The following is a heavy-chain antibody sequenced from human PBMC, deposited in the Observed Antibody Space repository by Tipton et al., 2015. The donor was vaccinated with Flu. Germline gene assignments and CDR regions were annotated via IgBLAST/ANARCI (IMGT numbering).Heavy chain of an antibody. CDR1: GASVSSGNNY. CDR2: IYTNGVT. Sequence: LRLSCTVSGASVSSGNNYWGWIRQPAGKGREWIGRIYTNGVTGYNPSLKSRVTISLDTSKNQFSLKLSSVTATDTAVYYCAKEPPGYWGQGTLVTVSS. CDR3: AKEPPGY. V-gene: IGHV4-61*02. J-gene: IGHJ4*02.